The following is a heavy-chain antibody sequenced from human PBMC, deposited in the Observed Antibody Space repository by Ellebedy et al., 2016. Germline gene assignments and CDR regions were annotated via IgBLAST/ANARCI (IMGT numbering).Heavy chain of an antibody. J-gene: IGHJ3*02. CDR2: IYPGDSDT. Sequence: GESLKISCKGSGYTFTKYWLGWVRQMPGKGLEWMGVIYPGDSDTRYSPSFQGKVTISADKSLSTAYLQWSSLRASDTAMYYCAAYYDTSPYYHDAFHIWGEGTMVTVSS. D-gene: IGHD3-22*01. CDR3: AAYYDTSPYYHDAFHI. CDR1: GYTFTKYW. V-gene: IGHV5-51*01.